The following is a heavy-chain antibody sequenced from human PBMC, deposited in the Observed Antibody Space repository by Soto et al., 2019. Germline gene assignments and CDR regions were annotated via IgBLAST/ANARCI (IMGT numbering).Heavy chain of an antibody. CDR1: GDSISSKNNY. Sequence: QVQLQESGPGLVKPSQTLSLTCTVSGDSISSKNNYWSWIRQPPGAGLEWIGFISYSGTTSYSPSLKSRVAISLDTSKNQFYLSLRSVTDADTAVYYCARGRGYSYGLDPWGQGTLVTVSS. CDR2: ISYSGTT. V-gene: IGHV4-30-4*01. CDR3: ARGRGYSYGLDP. D-gene: IGHD5-18*01. J-gene: IGHJ5*02.